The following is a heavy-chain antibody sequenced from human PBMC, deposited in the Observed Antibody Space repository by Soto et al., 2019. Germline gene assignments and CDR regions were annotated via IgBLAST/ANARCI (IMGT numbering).Heavy chain of an antibody. CDR2: IYDSGNMY. D-gene: IGHD3-10*02. Sequence: SEPLSLTCTVSGGSLNSYCWSLIPQPPGKGLEWIGHIYDSGNMYFYNPPLKSRVTISADTSRNQFSLSLSSLTAADTAVYYCARGEHRGYFSVLADFRGQGILVTVAS. CDR1: GGSLNSYC. J-gene: IGHJ4*02. V-gene: IGHV4-59*12. CDR3: ARGEHRGYFSVLADF.